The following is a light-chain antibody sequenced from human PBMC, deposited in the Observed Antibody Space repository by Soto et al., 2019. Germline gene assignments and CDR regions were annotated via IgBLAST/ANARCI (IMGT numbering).Light chain of an antibody. CDR3: QQYGGSPVT. V-gene: IGKV3D-20*01. CDR1: QTISSN. Sequence: EVVMTQSPATLSVSPGERATLSCRANQTISSNLAWYQQKPGRAPRVLIYDASTRATGVPDRFSGSGSGTDFTLTISRLEPEDFAVYYCQQYGGSPVTFGQGTRLEIK. J-gene: IGKJ5*01. CDR2: DAS.